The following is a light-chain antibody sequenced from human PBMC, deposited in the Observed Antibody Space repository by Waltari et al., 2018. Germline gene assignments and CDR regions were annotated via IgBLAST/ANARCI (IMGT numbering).Light chain of an antibody. CDR3: QSYDNSLSGSRV. Sequence: QSVLTQTPSVSGAPGQSVTISCTGRSSNIGAGYDVHWSQHLPGTAPKLLIYGNNNRPSGVPGRFSVSRSDTSASLAITGLQTEDEADYYCQSYDNSLSGSRVFGGGTRVTVL. CDR2: GNN. J-gene: IGLJ3*02. CDR1: SSNIGAGYD. V-gene: IGLV1-40*01.